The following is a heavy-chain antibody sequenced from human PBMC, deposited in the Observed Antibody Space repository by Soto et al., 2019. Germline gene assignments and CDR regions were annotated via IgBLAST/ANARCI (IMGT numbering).Heavy chain of an antibody. D-gene: IGHD4-4*01. V-gene: IGHV4-31*03. Sequence: TLSLTCTVSGGSISSGGYYWSWIRQHPGKGLEWIGYIYYSGSTYYNPSLKSRVTISVDTSKNQFSLKLSSVTAADTAVYYCARCGVSNLLFDYWGQGTLVTVSS. CDR3: ARCGVSNLLFDY. CDR1: GGSISSGGYY. CDR2: IYYSGST. J-gene: IGHJ4*02.